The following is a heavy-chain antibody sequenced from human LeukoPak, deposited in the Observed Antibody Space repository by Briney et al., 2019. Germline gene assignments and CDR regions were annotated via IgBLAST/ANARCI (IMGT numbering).Heavy chain of an antibody. Sequence: ASVKVSCKASGYTFTGYYMHWVRQAPGQGLEWMGWINPNSGGTNYAQKFQGRVTIARNTSISTAYMELSSLRSEDTAVYYCARARGPRITIFGVVNGYMDVWGKGTTVTVSS. CDR3: ARARGPRITIFGVVNGYMDV. V-gene: IGHV1-2*02. D-gene: IGHD3-3*01. CDR1: GYTFTGYY. J-gene: IGHJ6*03. CDR2: INPNSGGT.